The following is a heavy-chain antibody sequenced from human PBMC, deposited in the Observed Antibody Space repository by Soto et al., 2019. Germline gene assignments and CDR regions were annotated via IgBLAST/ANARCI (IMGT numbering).Heavy chain of an antibody. CDR3: ARDLTGIYGMDV. V-gene: IGHV3-30-3*01. Sequence: GCMGLSCASSGFTFSSYGMHWVRQTPGKGLEWVAVISYDGSNKYYADSVKGRFTISRDNSKNTLYLQMNSLRAEDTAVYYCARDLTGIYGMDVWGQGTTVTVAS. D-gene: IGHD3-10*01. CDR1: GFTFSSYG. J-gene: IGHJ6*02. CDR2: ISYDGSNK.